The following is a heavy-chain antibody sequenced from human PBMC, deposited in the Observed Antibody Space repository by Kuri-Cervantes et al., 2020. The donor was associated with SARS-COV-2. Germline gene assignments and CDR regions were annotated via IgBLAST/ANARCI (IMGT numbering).Heavy chain of an antibody. D-gene: IGHD3-22*01. Sequence: LSLTCAASGFTFSSYAMHWVRQAPGKGLEWVAVISYDGSNKYYADSVKGRFTISRDNSKNTLYLQMNSLRAEDTAVYYCARAGYYYDSSGYYYDYWGQGTLVTVSS. CDR2: ISYDGSNK. J-gene: IGHJ4*02. CDR3: ARAGYYYDSSGYYYDY. V-gene: IGHV3-30-3*01. CDR1: GFTFSSYA.